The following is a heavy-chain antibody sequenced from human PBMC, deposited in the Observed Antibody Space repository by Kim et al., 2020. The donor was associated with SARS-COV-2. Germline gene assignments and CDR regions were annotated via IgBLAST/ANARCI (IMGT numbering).Heavy chain of an antibody. Sequence: GGSLRLSCAASGFTFSSYAMSWVRQAPGKGLEWVSAISGSGGSTYYADSVKGRFTISRDNSKNTLYLQMNSLRAEDTAVYYCALSDYDSSGYYYVFGSGSNYGMDVWGQGTTVTVSS. V-gene: IGHV3-23*01. CDR2: ISGSGGST. CDR1: GFTFSSYA. J-gene: IGHJ6*02. CDR3: ALSDYDSSGYYYVFGSGSNYGMDV. D-gene: IGHD3-22*01.